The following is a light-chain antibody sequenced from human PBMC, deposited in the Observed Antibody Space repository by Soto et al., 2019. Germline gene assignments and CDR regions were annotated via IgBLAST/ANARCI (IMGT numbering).Light chain of an antibody. Sequence: EIVMTQSPATLSVSPGERATLSCRASQSVSSNLAWYQQKPGQAPRLLIYGASNRATGIPARFSGSGSGTEFTLTISSLQSEDFAVYYCKQYNNWPPKTFGQGTKVEIK. J-gene: IGKJ1*01. CDR1: QSVSSN. CDR3: KQYNNWPPKT. V-gene: IGKV3-15*01. CDR2: GAS.